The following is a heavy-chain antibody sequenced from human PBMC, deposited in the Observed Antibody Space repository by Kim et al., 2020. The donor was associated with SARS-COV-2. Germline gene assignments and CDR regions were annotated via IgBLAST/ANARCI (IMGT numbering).Heavy chain of an antibody. D-gene: IGHD6-13*01. V-gene: IGHV4-4*02. CDR1: GGSISSSNW. CDR2: IYHSGST. J-gene: IGHJ4*02. Sequence: SETLSLTCAVSGGSISSSNWWSWVRQPPGKGLGWIGEIYHSGSTNNNPSLKSRVTISVDKSKNQFSLKLSSVTAADTAVYYCARVRAAAGTVDYWGPGTLVTLSS. CDR3: ARVRAAAGTVDY.